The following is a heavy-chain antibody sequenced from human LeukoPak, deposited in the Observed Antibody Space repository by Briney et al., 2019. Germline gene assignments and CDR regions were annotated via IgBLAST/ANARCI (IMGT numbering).Heavy chain of an antibody. V-gene: IGHV3-15*07. CDR3: TTARGTYASGHY. CDR1: GFTFTNAW. J-gene: IGHJ4*02. D-gene: IGHD4-17*01. CDR2: IKSKTYGGTT. Sequence: GGSLRLPCAASGFTFTNAWMNWVRQAPGKGLEWVGLIKSKTYGGTTDYAAPVKGRFTISRDDSKNTLYLQMNSLQTEDTAVYYCTTARGTYASGHYWGQGILVTVSS.